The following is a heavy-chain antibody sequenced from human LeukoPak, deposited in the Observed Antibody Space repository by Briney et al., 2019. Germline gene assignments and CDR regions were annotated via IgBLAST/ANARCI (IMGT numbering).Heavy chain of an antibody. D-gene: IGHD2-2*01. J-gene: IGHJ3*02. CDR2: IYTSGST. CDR3: ARQKCTSASCLTKNAFDI. Sequence: PSETLSLTCTVSGSISGYYWSWIRQPPGKGLEWIGYIYTSGSTNYNPSLESRVTISVDTSKNQFSLDLSSVTAADTAVYNCARQKCTSASCLTKNAFDIWGQGTMVTVSS. CDR1: GSISGYY. V-gene: IGHV4-4*09.